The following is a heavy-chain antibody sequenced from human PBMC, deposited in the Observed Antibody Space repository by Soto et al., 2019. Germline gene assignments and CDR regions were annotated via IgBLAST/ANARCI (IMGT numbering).Heavy chain of an antibody. CDR3: ARGRQYDSSGYYAY. V-gene: IGHV4-4*02. D-gene: IGHD3-22*01. Sequence: QVQLQESGPGLVKPSGTLSLTCAVSGGSISSSNWWSWVRQHPGKGLEWIGEIHHSGSTNYNPSLKSRVTISEDKSKNQFSLKLSSVTAADTAMYYCARGRQYDSSGYYAYWGQGTLVTVSS. CDR2: IHHSGST. J-gene: IGHJ4*02. CDR1: GGSISSSNW.